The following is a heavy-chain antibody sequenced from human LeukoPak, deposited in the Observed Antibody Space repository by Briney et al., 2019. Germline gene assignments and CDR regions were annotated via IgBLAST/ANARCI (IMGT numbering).Heavy chain of an antibody. D-gene: IGHD2-8*01. V-gene: IGHV3-73*01. J-gene: IGHJ6*03. CDR1: GFTFSGSA. CDR2: IRSKANSYAT. Sequence: GGSLKLSCAASGFTFSGSAMHWVRQASGKGLEWVGRIRSKANSYATVYAASVKGRFPISRDDSKNTAYLQMNSLKTEDTAVYYCTRSGCTNGVCQDYYYYYYMDVWGKGTTVTVSS. CDR3: TRSGCTNGVCQDYYYYYYMDV.